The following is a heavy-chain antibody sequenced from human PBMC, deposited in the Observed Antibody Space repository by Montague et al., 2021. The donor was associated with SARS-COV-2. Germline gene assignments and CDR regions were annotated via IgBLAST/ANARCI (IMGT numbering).Heavy chain of an antibody. CDR1: GGSISSGGYS. V-gene: IGHV4-30-2*01. CDR2: IYHSGST. D-gene: IGHD3-10*01. Sequence: TLSLTCAVSGGSISSGGYSWNWIRQPPGKGLEWIVYIYHSGSTYHNLSPKSRVTISLDSSKNQFSLNLISVTAADTAVYYCARGSMVRGGTAYYGVDAWGQGTTVTVSS. CDR3: ARGSMVRGGTAYYGVDA. J-gene: IGHJ6*02.